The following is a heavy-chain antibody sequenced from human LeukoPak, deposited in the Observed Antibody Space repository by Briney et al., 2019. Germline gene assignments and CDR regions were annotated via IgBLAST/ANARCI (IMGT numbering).Heavy chain of an antibody. CDR2: IRGSGGST. CDR1: GFTFSSYA. J-gene: IGHJ4*02. D-gene: IGHD3-3*01. V-gene: IGHV3-23*01. Sequence: PGGSLRLSCAPSGFTFSSYAMSWVRQAPGKGLEWVSAIRGSGGSTYYADSVKGRFTISRDNSKNTLYLQMNSLRAEDTAVYYCAKAGYDFWSGYYPTYYFDYWGQGTLVTVSS. CDR3: AKAGYDFWSGYYPTYYFDY.